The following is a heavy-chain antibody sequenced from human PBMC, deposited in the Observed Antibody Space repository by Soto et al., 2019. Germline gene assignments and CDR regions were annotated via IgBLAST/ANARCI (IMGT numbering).Heavy chain of an antibody. Sequence: APVKASSKASGNTFTSNDLNWVRQATEQGLEWMGWINPNRGGTNYAQKFQGWVTMTRDTSTSTVYMELSSLRSEDTAVYYCARAPVYYYDSSGHSLDYWGQGTLVTVSS. CDR2: INPNRGGT. CDR1: GNTFTSND. CDR3: ARAPVYYYDSSGHSLDY. J-gene: IGHJ4*02. D-gene: IGHD3-22*01. V-gene: IGHV1-2*04.